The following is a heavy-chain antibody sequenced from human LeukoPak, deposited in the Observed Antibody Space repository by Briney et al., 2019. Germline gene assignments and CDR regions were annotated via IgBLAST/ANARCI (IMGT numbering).Heavy chain of an antibody. CDR2: LYYGENS. D-gene: IGHD6-25*01. J-gene: IGHJ4*02. CDR1: GGSISIISSSTYY. V-gene: IGHV4-39*01. Sequence: SETLSLTCTVSGGSISIISSSTYYWGWIRQAPGKGLEWIGSLYYGENSHYNPSLKRRATLSVDTSNNQFSLKLPSVTAADAAVYFCARQLPTAAADTRGYFDYWGQGTVVTVSS. CDR3: ARQLPTAAADTRGYFDY.